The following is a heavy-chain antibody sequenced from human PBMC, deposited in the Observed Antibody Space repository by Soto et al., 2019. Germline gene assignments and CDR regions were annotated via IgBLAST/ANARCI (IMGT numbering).Heavy chain of an antibody. Sequence: PSQTLALTFAISRDSVSSNSAAWNWIRQSPSRGLVMLGRTDYRSTCYNDYAVTVKSRIIISPATSKNQISLQLNSVTPEDTAVYYCTRAPGGYTYGFTSIYGSGPTCFVPGGQGTLVTVSS. CDR1: RDSVSSNSAA. CDR3: TRAPGGYTYGFTSIYGSGPTCFVP. D-gene: IGHD5-18*01. V-gene: IGHV6-1*01. CDR2: TDYRSTCYN. J-gene: IGHJ5*02.